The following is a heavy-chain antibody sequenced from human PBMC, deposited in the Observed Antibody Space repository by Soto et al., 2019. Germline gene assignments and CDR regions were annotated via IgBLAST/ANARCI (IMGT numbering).Heavy chain of an antibody. V-gene: IGHV1-18*04. CDR3: ARDLSLYCSGGIGYQIDGFYP. J-gene: IGHJ5*02. Sequence: QVQLVQSGAEVKKPGASVKVSCKASGYTFTSYGISWVRQAPGQGLEWMGWISAYNGNTNYAQKLQGRVTMTTDTSTSTAYMELRSLRSDDTAVYYCARDLSLYCSGGIGYQIDGFYPLGQGTLGTGSS. CDR2: ISAYNGNT. D-gene: IGHD2-15*01. CDR1: GYTFTSYG.